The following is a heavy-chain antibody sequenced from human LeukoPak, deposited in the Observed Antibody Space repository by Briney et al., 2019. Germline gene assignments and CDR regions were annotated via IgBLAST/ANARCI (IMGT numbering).Heavy chain of an antibody. CDR1: GYTFTGYY. CDR2: INPNSGGT. V-gene: IGHV1-2*02. Sequence: ASVKVSCKASGYTFTGYYMHWVRQAPGQGLDWVGWINPNSGGTNYAQKFQGRVTMTRDTSISTVYMEVSRLRSDDTAVYYCARDSGSYHFDYWGQGTLVTVSS. D-gene: IGHD3-16*02. J-gene: IGHJ4*02. CDR3: ARDSGSYHFDY.